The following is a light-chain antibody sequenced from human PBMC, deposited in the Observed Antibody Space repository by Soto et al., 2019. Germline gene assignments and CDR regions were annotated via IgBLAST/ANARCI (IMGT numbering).Light chain of an antibody. V-gene: IGKV1-5*03. CDR1: QSISSW. Sequence: DIQMTQSPSTLSASVGDRVTITCRASQSISSWLAWYQQKPGKAPKLLIYKASILESGVPSRFSGSGSGTEFTLTISSLQPDDFAPYYCQHHLGTFRQGTKGEIK. CDR3: QHHLGT. J-gene: IGKJ1*01. CDR2: KAS.